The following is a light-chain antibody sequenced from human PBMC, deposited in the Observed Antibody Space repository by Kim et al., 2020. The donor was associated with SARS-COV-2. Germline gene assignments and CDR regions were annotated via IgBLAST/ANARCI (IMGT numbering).Light chain of an antibody. V-gene: IGLV2-8*01. CDR3: SSYAGSNRGV. CDR1: ASDVGVYVF. J-gene: IGLJ1*01. CDR2: DVS. Sequence: GHSISFPCTGPASDVGVYVFVAWYQHHRGKAPKLILYDVSKRPSGVPDRFAGSKSGNTASLTVSGLQAEDEADYYCSSYAGSNRGVFGTGTKVTVL.